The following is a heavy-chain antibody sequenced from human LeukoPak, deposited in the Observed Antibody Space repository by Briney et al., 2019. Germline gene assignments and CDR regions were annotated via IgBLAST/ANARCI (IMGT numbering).Heavy chain of an antibody. J-gene: IGHJ4*02. CDR1: GGSISNDGYY. V-gene: IGHV4-61*02. CDR3: ARVAFWEQSYYFDY. Sequence: SETLSLTCTVVGGSISNDGYYWSWIRQPAGKGLEWIGRIYTSGSTNYNPSLKSRVTMSVDTSKNQFSLKLSSVTAADTAVYYCARVAFWEQSYYFDYWGQGTLVTVSS. D-gene: IGHD1/OR15-1a*01. CDR2: IYTSGST.